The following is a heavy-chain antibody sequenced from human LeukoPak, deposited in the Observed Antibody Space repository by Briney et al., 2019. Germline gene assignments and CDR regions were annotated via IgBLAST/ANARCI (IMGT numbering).Heavy chain of an antibody. CDR2: IGAGGTFT. D-gene: IGHD4-11*01. Sequence: GGSLRLSCTASGFTFSSYAMNWVRQAPGKGLEWVSGIGAGGTFTYYADSVKGRFTISRDNSRNTLYLQMNSLRAEDTAVYYCVRVGYTNYGIDYWGQGTLVTVSS. J-gene: IGHJ4*02. V-gene: IGHV3-23*01. CDR1: GFTFSSYA. CDR3: VRVGYTNYGIDY.